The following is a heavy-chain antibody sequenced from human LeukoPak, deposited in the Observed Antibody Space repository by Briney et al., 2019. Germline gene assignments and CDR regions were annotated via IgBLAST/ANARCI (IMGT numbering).Heavy chain of an antibody. CDR1: GFTFSSYG. Sequence: GGSLRLSCAASGFTFSSYGMHWVRQAPGKGLEWVAFIRYDGSNKYYADSVKGRFTISRDNSKNTLYLQMNSLRAEDTAVYYCARSYYYDSSHTVDYWGQGTLVTVSS. D-gene: IGHD3-22*01. J-gene: IGHJ4*02. CDR2: IRYDGSNK. CDR3: ARSYYYDSSHTVDY. V-gene: IGHV3-30*02.